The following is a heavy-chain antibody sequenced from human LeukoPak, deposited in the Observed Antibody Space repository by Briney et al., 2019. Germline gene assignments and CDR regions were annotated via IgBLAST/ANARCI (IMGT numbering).Heavy chain of an antibody. J-gene: IGHJ4*02. CDR1: GFTFSGSA. CDR2: IRSKADSYAT. Sequence: GSLRLSCAASGFTFSGSAMHWVRQASGKGLEWVGRIRSKADSYATAYAPSVKGRFTISRDDSKNTASLQMNSLKTEDTAVYYCTRDQTPYYWGQGTLVTVSS. CDR3: TRDQTPYY. V-gene: IGHV3-73*01.